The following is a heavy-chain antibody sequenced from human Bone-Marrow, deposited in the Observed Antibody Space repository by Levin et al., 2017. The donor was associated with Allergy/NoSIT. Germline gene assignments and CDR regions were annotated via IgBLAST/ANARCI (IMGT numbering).Heavy chain of an antibody. J-gene: IGHJ4*02. CDR2: VSGSGGST. CDR1: GFIFSSYA. CDR3: AKTHSSGWFFLDY. Sequence: GGSLRLSCAASGFIFSSYAMSWVRQAPGKGLEWVSTVSGSGGSTYYADSEKGRLTISRDNSKNTLYLQMNSLRAEDTAVYYCAKTHSSGWFFLDYWGQGTLVTVSS. V-gene: IGHV3-23*01. D-gene: IGHD6-19*01.